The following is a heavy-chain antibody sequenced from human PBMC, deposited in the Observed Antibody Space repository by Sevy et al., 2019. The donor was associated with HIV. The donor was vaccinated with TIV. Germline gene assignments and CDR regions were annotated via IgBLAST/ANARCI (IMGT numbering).Heavy chain of an antibody. CDR2: ISSSSYI. D-gene: IGHD2-15*01. V-gene: IGHV3-21*01. J-gene: IGHJ3*02. Sequence: GGSLRLSCAASGFTFSSYSMNWVRQAPGKGLEWVSSISSSSYIYYADSVKGRFTISRDNAKNSLYLQMNSLRAEDTAVYYCARFCSGGSCFYHDAFDIWGQGTMVTVSS. CDR1: GFTFSSYS. CDR3: ARFCSGGSCFYHDAFDI.